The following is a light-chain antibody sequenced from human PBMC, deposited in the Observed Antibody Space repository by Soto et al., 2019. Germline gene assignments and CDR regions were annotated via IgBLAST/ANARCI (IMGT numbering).Light chain of an antibody. CDR2: AAS. CDR3: QQSYSTLPFT. Sequence: DIQMTQSPSSLSASVGDRVTITCRASQSISSYLNWYQQKPGKAPKLLIYAASSLQSGVPSRFSGSGSGTDFTRTISSLQPEDFATYYCQQSYSTLPFTFGPGTKVDIK. V-gene: IGKV1-39*01. CDR1: QSISSY. J-gene: IGKJ3*01.